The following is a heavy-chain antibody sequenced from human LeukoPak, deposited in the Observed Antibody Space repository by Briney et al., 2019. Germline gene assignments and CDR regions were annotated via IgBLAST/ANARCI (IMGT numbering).Heavy chain of an antibody. CDR3: ARGFTRVYYYGSGCRDAFDI. CDR2: IWYDGSNK. V-gene: IGHV3-33*01. J-gene: IGHJ3*02. Sequence: GRSLRLSCAASGFTFSSYGMHWVRQAPGKGLEWVAVIWYDGSNKYYADSVKGRFTISRDNSKNTLYLQMNSLRAEDTAVYYCARGFTRVYYYGSGCRDAFDIWGQGTMVTVSS. CDR1: GFTFSSYG. D-gene: IGHD3-10*01.